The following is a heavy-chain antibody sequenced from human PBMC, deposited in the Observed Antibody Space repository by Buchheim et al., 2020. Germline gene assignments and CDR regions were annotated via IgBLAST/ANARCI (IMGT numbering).Heavy chain of an antibody. V-gene: IGHV1-8*01. Sequence: QVQLVQSGAEVKKPGASVKVSCKASGYTFTSYDINWVRQATGQGLEWMGWMNPNSGNTGYAQKFQGRVTMTRDTSIRPAYMELSRLRSDDTAVYYCARYSGYCSGGSCYSEYNWFDPWGQGTL. CDR2: MNPNSGNT. CDR3: ARYSGYCSGGSCYSEYNWFDP. CDR1: GYTFTSYD. J-gene: IGHJ5*02. D-gene: IGHD2-15*01.